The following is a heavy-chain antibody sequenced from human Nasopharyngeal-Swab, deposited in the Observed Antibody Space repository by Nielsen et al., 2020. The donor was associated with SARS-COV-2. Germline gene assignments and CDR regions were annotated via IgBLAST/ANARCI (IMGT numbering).Heavy chain of an antibody. CDR1: GFTFSSYW. Sequence: GESLKISCAASGFTFSSYWMHWVRQALGKGLVWVSRINSDGSSTSNADSVKGRFTISRDNAKNTLYLQMNSLRAEDTAVYYCARDPGYHYGSGRIYYFDYWGQGTLVTVSS. V-gene: IGHV3-74*01. J-gene: IGHJ4*02. D-gene: IGHD3-10*01. CDR3: ARDPGYHYGSGRIYYFDY. CDR2: INSDGSST.